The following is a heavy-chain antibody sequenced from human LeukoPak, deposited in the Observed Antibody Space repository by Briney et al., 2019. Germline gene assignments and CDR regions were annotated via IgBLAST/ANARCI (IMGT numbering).Heavy chain of an antibody. CDR3: AREREDYGLPFDI. Sequence: PGGSLRLSCVASGFTLSSYSMNWVRQAPGKGLEWVSYISSSSGTIFYADSVKGRFTITRDNAKNSLYLQMNSLRDEDTAVYNCAREREDYGLPFDIWGQGTMVTVSS. CDR2: ISSSSGTI. V-gene: IGHV3-48*02. J-gene: IGHJ3*02. CDR1: GFTLSSYS. D-gene: IGHD4-17*01.